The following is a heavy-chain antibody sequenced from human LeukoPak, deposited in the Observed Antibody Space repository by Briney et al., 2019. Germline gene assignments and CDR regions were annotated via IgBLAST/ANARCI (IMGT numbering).Heavy chain of an antibody. CDR3: ARAVSGSSNYWFY. D-gene: IGHD2-8*02. V-gene: IGHV3-7*01. CDR1: GFIINKFW. CDR2: IKGDGGDI. Sequence: GGSLRLSCEASGFIINKFWMTWVRLVPGKGLEWVAHIKGDGGDILHVDSVKGRFTISRDNAKNSVLLQMNNLRVEDTAVYYCARAVSGSSNYWFYWGQGTLVTVSS. J-gene: IGHJ4*02.